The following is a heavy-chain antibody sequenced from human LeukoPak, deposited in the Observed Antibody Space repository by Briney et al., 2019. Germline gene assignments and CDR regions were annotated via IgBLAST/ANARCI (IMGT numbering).Heavy chain of an antibody. V-gene: IGHV3-23*01. CDR3: ARGPTTVTADWYFDL. CDR1: GFTFSSYG. J-gene: IGHJ2*01. CDR2: ISRSGGTT. Sequence: GGSLRLSCAASGFTFSSYGMSWVRQAPGKGLEWVSAISRSGGTTYYADSVKGRFTISGDKSKNTLYLQMNSLRAEDTAVYYCARGPTTVTADWYFDLWGRGTLVTVSS. D-gene: IGHD4-17*01.